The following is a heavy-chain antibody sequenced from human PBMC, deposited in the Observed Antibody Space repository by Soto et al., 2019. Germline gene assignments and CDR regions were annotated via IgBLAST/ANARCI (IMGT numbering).Heavy chain of an antibody. D-gene: IGHD1-26*01. CDR3: ARRASYRPLDA. J-gene: IGHJ5*02. V-gene: IGHV4-30-4*01. Sequence: TSETLSLTCTVSGGSIKSTDYYWSWIRQPPGKGLEYIGYIYYTGSSYYNPSLESRVTMSVDMSKNQFSLKVTSVTAADTAVYYCARRASYRPLDAWGQGTLVTVSS. CDR2: IYYTGSS. CDR1: GGSIKSTDYY.